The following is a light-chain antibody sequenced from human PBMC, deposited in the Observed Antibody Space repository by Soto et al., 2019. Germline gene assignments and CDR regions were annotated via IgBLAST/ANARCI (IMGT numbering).Light chain of an antibody. J-gene: IGKJ1*01. CDR2: SAS. V-gene: IGKV1-6*01. CDR1: QGIRTD. CDR3: LQDLNYPWT. Sequence: AIQMTQSPSSLSASVGDRVTITCRASQGIRTDLGWYQQKPGKAPKLLIYSASSLQSGVPSRFTGTASGTDFTLTISSLQPEDFATYYCLQDLNYPWTFGQGTKVEVK.